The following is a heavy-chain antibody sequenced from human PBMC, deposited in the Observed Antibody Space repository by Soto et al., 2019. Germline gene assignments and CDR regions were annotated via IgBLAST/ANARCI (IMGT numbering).Heavy chain of an antibody. Sequence: EVQLVESGGGLIQPGGSLRLSCAASGFTVSSNYMSWVRQAPGKGLEWVSVIYSGGTTYYADSVKGRFTISRDNSKNTLYLQMNSLRAEDTAVYYCASPIVGARSFDYWGQGTLVTVSS. CDR2: IYSGGTT. V-gene: IGHV3-53*01. CDR3: ASPIVGARSFDY. J-gene: IGHJ4*02. CDR1: GFTVSSNY. D-gene: IGHD1-26*01.